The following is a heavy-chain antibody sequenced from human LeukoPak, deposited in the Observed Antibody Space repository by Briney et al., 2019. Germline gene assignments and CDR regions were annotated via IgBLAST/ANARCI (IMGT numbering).Heavy chain of an antibody. J-gene: IGHJ4*02. CDR3: ARETRPRGGTDE. Sequence: SETLSLTCTVSGGCISSSSYYWGWIRQPPGKGLEWIGSIYYSGSTYYNPSLKSRVTISVDTSKNQFSLKLSSVTAADTAVYYCARETRPRGGTDEWGQGTLVTVSS. CDR1: GGCISSSSYY. V-gene: IGHV4-39*02. CDR2: IYYSGST. D-gene: IGHD1-1*01.